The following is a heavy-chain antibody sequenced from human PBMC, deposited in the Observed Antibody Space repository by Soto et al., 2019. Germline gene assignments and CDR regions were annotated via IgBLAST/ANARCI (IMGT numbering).Heavy chain of an antibody. V-gene: IGHV4-39*01. CDR3: ARHGDGSGSYYSIGWLDP. J-gene: IGHJ5*02. D-gene: IGHD3-10*01. CDR2: IYYSGST. Sequence: SETLSLTCTVSGGSISSSSYYWGWIRQPPGKGLEWIGSIYYSGSTYYNPSLKSRVTISVDTSKNQLSLKLSSVTAADTAVYYCARHGDGSGSYYSIGWLDPWGQGTMVTVYS. CDR1: GGSISSSSYY.